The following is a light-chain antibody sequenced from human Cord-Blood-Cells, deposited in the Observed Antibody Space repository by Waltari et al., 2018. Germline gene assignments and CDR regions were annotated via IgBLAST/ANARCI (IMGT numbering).Light chain of an antibody. Sequence: EIVMTQSPATLSVSPGERATLSCRASQSVSSDVAWYQQKPAQAPRLLIYGATTRATGLPARCSGSGSATEFTLTISRLESEDFAVYCCQQYNNWPYTFGQGTKLEIK. V-gene: IGKV3-15*01. CDR2: GAT. J-gene: IGKJ2*01. CDR3: QQYNNWPYT. CDR1: QSVSSD.